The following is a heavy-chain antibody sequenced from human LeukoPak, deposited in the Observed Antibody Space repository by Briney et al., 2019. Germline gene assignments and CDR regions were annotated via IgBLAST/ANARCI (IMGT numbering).Heavy chain of an antibody. CDR1: GFTFSGSA. J-gene: IGHJ4*02. V-gene: IGHV3-73*01. CDR2: IRSRANSYAT. CDR3: AKARGLSGYYRY. Sequence: GGSLKLSCAASGFTFSGSAIHWVRQASGKGLEWVGRIRSRANSYATAYAASVKGRFTVSRDDSKNTAYLHMNSLKTEDTAVYYCAKARGLSGYYRYWGQGTLVTVSS. D-gene: IGHD3-22*01.